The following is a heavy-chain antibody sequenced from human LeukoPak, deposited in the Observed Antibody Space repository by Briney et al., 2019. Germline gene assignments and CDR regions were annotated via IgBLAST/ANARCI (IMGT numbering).Heavy chain of an antibody. CDR3: ARDLSRYCSGGSCFSPFDY. CDR1: GFTFSSYS. Sequence: GGSLRLSCAASGFTFSSYSMNWVRQAPGKGLEWVSTISSSSSYIYYADSVKGRFTISRDNAKNSLYLQMNSLRAEDTAVYYCARDLSRYCSGGSCFSPFDYWGQGTLVTVSS. J-gene: IGHJ4*02. V-gene: IGHV3-21*01. CDR2: ISSSSSYI. D-gene: IGHD2-15*01.